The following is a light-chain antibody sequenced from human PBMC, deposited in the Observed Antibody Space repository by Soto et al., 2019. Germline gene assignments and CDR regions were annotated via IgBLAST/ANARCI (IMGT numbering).Light chain of an antibody. CDR1: QSISSL. J-gene: IGKJ1*01. CDR3: QDYNSYSEA. Sequence: DIQITHSPSTLSASVGDRVTITCRASQSISSLLAWYQQKPGKAPKLLIYKASTLKSGVPSRFSGSGSGTEFTLTICSLQPDDFATYYCQDYNSYSEAFGQGTKV. CDR2: KAS. V-gene: IGKV1-5*03.